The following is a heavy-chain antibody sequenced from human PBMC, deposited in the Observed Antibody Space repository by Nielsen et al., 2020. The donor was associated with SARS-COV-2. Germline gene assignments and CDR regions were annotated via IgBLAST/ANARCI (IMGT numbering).Heavy chain of an antibody. D-gene: IGHD2-2*02. CDR1: GYTFTSYA. J-gene: IGHJ3*02. V-gene: IGHV1-3*01. CDR3: ARAYCDSTTCYRHAFDI. Sequence: ASVKVSCKASGYTFTSYAMHWVRQAPGQRLEWMGWTNAGNGNTKYSQKFQGRVTVTRDTSTSTVYMELSSLRSEDSAVYFCARAYCDSTTCYRHAFDIWGQGTLVTVSS. CDR2: TNAGNGNT.